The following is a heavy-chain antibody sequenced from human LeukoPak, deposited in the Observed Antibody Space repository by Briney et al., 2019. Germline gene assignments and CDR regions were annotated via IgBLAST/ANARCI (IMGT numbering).Heavy chain of an antibody. CDR3: AREQTPRLYCGGDCYSIDY. Sequence: GGSLRLSCAASGFTFSSYEMNWVRQAPGKGLEWVSYISSSGSTIYYADSVKGRFTISRDNAKNSLYLQMNSLGAEDTAVYYCAREQTPRLYCGGDCYSIDYWGQGTLVTVSS. D-gene: IGHD2-21*02. J-gene: IGHJ4*02. CDR2: ISSSGSTI. CDR1: GFTFSSYE. V-gene: IGHV3-48*03.